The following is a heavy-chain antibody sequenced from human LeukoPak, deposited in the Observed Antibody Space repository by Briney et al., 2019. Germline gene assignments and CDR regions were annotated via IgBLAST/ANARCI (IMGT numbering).Heavy chain of an antibody. CDR2: IYYSGST. Sequence: PSETLSLTCTVSGGSISSYYRSWIRQPPGKGLEWIGYIYYSGSTNYNPSLKSRVTISVDTSKNQFSLKLSSVTAADTAVYYCARVSVVKNWFDPWGQGTLVTVSS. D-gene: IGHD3-22*01. J-gene: IGHJ5*02. CDR3: ARVSVVKNWFDP. CDR1: GGSISSYY. V-gene: IGHV4-59*01.